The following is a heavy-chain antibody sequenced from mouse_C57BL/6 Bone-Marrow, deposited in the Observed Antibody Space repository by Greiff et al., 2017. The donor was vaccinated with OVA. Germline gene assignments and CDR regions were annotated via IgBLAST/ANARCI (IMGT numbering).Heavy chain of an antibody. V-gene: IGHV1-50*01. D-gene: IGHD1-1*01. CDR3: ARPFTTVPYYFDY. CDR1: GYTFTSYW. CDR2: IDPSDSYT. J-gene: IGHJ2*01. Sequence: QVHVKQPGAELVKPWASVKLSCKASGYTFTSYWMQWVKQRPGQGLEWIGEIDPSDSYTNYNQKFKGKATLTVDTSSSTAYMQLSSLTSEDSAVYYCARPFTTVPYYFDYWGQGTTLTVSS.